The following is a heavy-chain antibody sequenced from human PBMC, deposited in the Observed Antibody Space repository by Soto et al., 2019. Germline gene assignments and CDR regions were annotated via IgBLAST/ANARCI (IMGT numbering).Heavy chain of an antibody. CDR3: ARVPTMVRGVPNWFYP. J-gene: IGHJ5*02. Sequence: ASVKVSCKAPADTFTGYYMHWVRQAPGQGLEWMGWINPNSGGTNYAQKFQGRVTMTRDTSISTAYMELSRLRSDDTAVYYCARVPTMVRGVPNWFYPWGQGTLVTVSS. CDR2: INPNSGGT. CDR1: ADTFTGYY. V-gene: IGHV1-2*02. D-gene: IGHD3-10*01.